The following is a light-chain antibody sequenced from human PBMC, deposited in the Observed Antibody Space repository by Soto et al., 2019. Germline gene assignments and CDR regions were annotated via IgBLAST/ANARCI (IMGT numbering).Light chain of an antibody. Sequence: DIQLTQSPSLLSASIGDRVTITCRAGQSISTYLNWYQQKSGKPPKLLIPAASSLQSGVPSRFSGSGSGTDFTLTISSLQPEDFVTYYCQQSYSTPPTFGQGTKVDI. CDR3: QQSYSTPPT. CDR1: QSISTY. CDR2: AAS. V-gene: IGKV1-39*01. J-gene: IGKJ1*01.